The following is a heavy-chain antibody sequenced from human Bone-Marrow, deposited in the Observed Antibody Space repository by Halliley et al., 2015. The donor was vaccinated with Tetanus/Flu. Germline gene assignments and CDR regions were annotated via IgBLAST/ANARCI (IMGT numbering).Heavy chain of an antibody. D-gene: IGHD6-6*01. CDR3: ARAGQQVVRGYYAMDV. CDR2: FYYTWST. Sequence: GYFYYTWSTNYNPPLKSRVTISLDPSKNQFSLKLTSVTAADPAVYYCARAGQQVVRGYYAMDVWGQGTTVTVSS. V-gene: IGHV4-59*01. J-gene: IGHJ6*02.